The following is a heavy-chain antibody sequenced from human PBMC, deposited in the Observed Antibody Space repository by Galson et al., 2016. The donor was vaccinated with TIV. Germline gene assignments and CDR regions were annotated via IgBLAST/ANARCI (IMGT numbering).Heavy chain of an antibody. Sequence: PALVKPTQTLTLTCTLSGFSLSTSGVRVSWIRQPPGKALEWLARIDWDGGNFYSTSLKTRLPISKDTSKNQVVLTMTNMHPVDTVLYYCARTALSLWGAFDIWGQGTMVTVSS. CDR2: IDWDGGN. V-gene: IGHV2-70*04. D-gene: IGHD3-16*01. CDR1: GFSLSTSGVR. CDR3: ARTALSLWGAFDI. J-gene: IGHJ3*02.